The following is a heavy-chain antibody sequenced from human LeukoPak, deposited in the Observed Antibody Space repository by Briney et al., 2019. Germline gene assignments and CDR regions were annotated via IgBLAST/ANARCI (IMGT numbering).Heavy chain of an antibody. Sequence: SETLSLTCAVYGGSFSGYYWSWIRQPPGKGLEWIGEINHSGSTNYNPSLKSRVTISVDTSKNQFSLKLSSMTTADTAVYYCARGLRVAARPIAGWFDPWGQGTLVTVSS. J-gene: IGHJ5*02. CDR3: ARGLRVAARPIAGWFDP. CDR1: GGSFSGYY. D-gene: IGHD6-6*01. V-gene: IGHV4-34*01. CDR2: INHSGST.